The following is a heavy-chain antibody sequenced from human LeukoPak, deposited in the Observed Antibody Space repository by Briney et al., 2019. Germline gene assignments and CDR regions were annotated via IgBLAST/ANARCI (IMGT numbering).Heavy chain of an antibody. CDR1: GFSLSTSCMC. CDR2: IDWDDDK. V-gene: IGHV2-70*11. CDR3: ARSYYYDSSGYYRILDY. D-gene: IGHD3-22*01. J-gene: IGHJ4*02. Sequence: SGPALAKPTQTLTLTCTFSGFSLSTSCMCVSWIRQPPGKALEGLARIDWDDDKYYSTSLKTRLTISKDTSKNQVVLTMTNMDPVDTATYYCARSYYYDSSGYYRILDYWGQGTRVTVSS.